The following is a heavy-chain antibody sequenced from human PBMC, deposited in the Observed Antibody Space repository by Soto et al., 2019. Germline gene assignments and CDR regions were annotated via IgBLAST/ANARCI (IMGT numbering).Heavy chain of an antibody. CDR3: ARGMGAENTFYYYFGMDV. V-gene: IGHV4-34*01. J-gene: IGHJ6*02. CDR2: INHSGST. D-gene: IGHD3-16*01. CDR1: GGSFSGYY. Sequence: PSETLSLTCAVYGGSFSGYYRTWIRQPPGKGLEWIGEINHSGSTKYNPSLKSRVTISVDTSKNQFSLKLSSVTAADTAVYYCARGMGAENTFYYYFGMDVWGQGTTVTVSS.